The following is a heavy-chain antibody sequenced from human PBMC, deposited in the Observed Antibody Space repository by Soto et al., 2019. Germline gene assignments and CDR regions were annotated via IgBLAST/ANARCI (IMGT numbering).Heavy chain of an antibody. V-gene: IGHV3-48*03. D-gene: IGHD4-17*01. CDR1: GFTFSSYE. CDR3: AKDIGYGDYLNAFDI. J-gene: IGHJ3*02. Sequence: EVQLVESGGGLVQPGGSLRLSCAASGFTFSSYEMNWVRQAPGKGLEWVSYISSSGSTIYYADSVKGRFTISRDNSKNTLYLQMNSLRAEDTAVYYCAKDIGYGDYLNAFDIWGQGTMVTVSS. CDR2: ISSSGSTI.